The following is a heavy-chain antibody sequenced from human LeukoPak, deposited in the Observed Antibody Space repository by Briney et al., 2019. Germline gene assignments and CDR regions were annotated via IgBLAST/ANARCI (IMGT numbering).Heavy chain of an antibody. CDR1: GFTFSSYG. D-gene: IGHD3-22*01. CDR3: ARLERFTMMVKYYYGMDV. CDR2: IWYDGSNK. J-gene: IGHJ6*02. V-gene: IGHV3-33*01. Sequence: GRSLRLSCAASGFTFSSYGMHWVRQAPGKGLEWVAVIWYDGSNKYYADSVKGRFTISRDNSKNTLYLQMNSLRAEDTAVYYCARLERFTMMVKYYYGMDVWGQGTTVTVSS.